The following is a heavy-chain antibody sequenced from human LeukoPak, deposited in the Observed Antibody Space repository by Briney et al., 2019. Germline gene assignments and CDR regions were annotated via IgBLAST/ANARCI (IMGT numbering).Heavy chain of an antibody. CDR1: GGTFSSYA. J-gene: IGHJ6*02. CDR2: IIPIFGTA. V-gene: IGHV1-69*01. CDR3: ARDGLGATTVTTHINGRTNYYGMDV. D-gene: IGHD4-11*01. Sequence: ASVKVSCKASGGTFSSYAISWVRQAPGQGLERMGGIIPIFGTANYAQKFQGRVTITADESTSTAYMELSSLRSEDTAVYYCARDGLGATTVTTHINGRTNYYGMDVWGQGTTVTVSS.